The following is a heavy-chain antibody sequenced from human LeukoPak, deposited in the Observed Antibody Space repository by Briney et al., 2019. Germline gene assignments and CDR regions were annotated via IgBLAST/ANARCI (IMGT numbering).Heavy chain of an antibody. CDR3: ARIPLDSSGYYYAGDGFDI. J-gene: IGHJ3*02. CDR2: IDPSDSYT. Sequence: GESLRISCKGSGYGFTSYWTTWVRQMPGKGLEWMGKIDPSDSYTNYSPSLQGHVTISADKSISTAYLQWSSLKASDTAMYYCARIPLDSSGYYYAGDGFDIWGQGTMVTVSS. D-gene: IGHD3-22*01. CDR1: GYGFTSYW. V-gene: IGHV5-10-1*01.